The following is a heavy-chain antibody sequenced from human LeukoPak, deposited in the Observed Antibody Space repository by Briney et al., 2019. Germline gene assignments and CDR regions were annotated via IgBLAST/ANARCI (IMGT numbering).Heavy chain of an antibody. J-gene: IGHJ4*02. CDR3: ASNYGDYVWGQF. CDR2: ISSSGDTI. D-gene: IGHD4-17*01. V-gene: IGHV3-48*03. Sequence: GGSLRLSCAASGFTFSNYEMNWVRQAPGKGLERISYISSSGDTIYYADSVKGRFTISRDNAESSLYLQMDSLRADDTAVYYCASNYGDYVWGQFWGQGTLVTVSS. CDR1: GFTFSNYE.